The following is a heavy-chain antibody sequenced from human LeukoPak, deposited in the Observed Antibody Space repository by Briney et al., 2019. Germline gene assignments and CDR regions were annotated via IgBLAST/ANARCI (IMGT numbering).Heavy chain of an antibody. V-gene: IGHV4-4*07. Sequence: SETLSLTCTVPGGSISSDYGSWSRERAGEGLGWGGRIFTSGVTNYNPSIKSRLTMSVDTSKNQFSLKLSSVTAADTAVYYCASGKAKYNWNYAFDYWGQGTLVTVSS. CDR3: ASGKAKYNWNYAFDY. CDR2: IFTSGVT. D-gene: IGHD1-7*01. J-gene: IGHJ4*02. CDR1: GGSISSDY.